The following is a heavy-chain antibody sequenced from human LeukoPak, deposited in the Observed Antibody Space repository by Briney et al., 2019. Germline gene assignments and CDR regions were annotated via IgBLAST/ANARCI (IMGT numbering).Heavy chain of an antibody. CDR1: GFTFSSYS. D-gene: IGHD5-12*01. CDR3: AHLGIVATIEDY. CDR2: ISSSSSYI. V-gene: IGHV3-21*04. Sequence: GGSLRLSCAASGFTFSSYSMNWVRQAPGKGLEWVSSISSSSSYIYYADSVKGRFTISRDNSKNTLYLQMNSLRAEDTAVYYCAHLGIVATIEDYWGQGTLVTVSS. J-gene: IGHJ4*02.